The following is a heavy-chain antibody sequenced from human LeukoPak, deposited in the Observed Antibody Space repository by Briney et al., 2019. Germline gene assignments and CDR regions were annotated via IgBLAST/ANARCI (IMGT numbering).Heavy chain of an antibody. V-gene: IGHV4-34*01. D-gene: IGHD3-22*01. J-gene: IGHJ4*02. CDR2: INHSGST. Sequence: SETLSLTCAVYGGSFSGYYWSWVRQPPGKGLEWIGEINHSGSTNYNPSLKSRVTISVDTSKNQFSLKLSSVTAADTAVYYCARDTMIGAGWGQGTLVTVSS. CDR1: GGSFSGYY. CDR3: ARDTMIGAG.